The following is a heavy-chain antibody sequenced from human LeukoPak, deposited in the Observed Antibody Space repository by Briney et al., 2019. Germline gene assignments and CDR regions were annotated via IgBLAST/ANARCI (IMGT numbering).Heavy chain of an antibody. D-gene: IGHD4-11*01. J-gene: IGHJ4*02. CDR1: GYTFTGYY. CDR2: INPNSGGT. Sequence: GASVKVSCKASGYTFTGYYMHWVRQAPGQGLEWMGWINPNSGGTNYAQKFQGRVTMTRDTSISTAYMELSRLRSDDTAVYYCARAEGSRRGYYSYWGQGTLVTVSS. CDR3: ARAEGSRRGYYSY. V-gene: IGHV1-2*02.